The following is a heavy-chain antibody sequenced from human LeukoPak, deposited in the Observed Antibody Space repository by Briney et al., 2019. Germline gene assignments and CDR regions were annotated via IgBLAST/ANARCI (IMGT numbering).Heavy chain of an antibody. CDR3: ARPGYSSSWYYAFDI. V-gene: IGHV5-51*01. D-gene: IGHD6-13*01. CDR1: GYNFTSYW. Sequence: RGGSLKISCKGSGYNFTSYWIGWVRQVPGKGLEWMGIIYPGDSDTRYSPSFQGQVTISADKSISTAYLQWSSLKASDTAMYYCARPGYSSSWYYAFDIWGQGTMVTVSS. CDR2: IYPGDSDT. J-gene: IGHJ3*02.